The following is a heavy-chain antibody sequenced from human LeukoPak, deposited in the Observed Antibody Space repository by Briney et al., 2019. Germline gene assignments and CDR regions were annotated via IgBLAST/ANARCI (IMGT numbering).Heavy chain of an antibody. CDR3: ARVVRGPRDSSGNYYYFDN. J-gene: IGHJ4*02. Sequence: YGPTLVNPPQTLTLTCTFSWFSLPTVGMCVSWIPQPPGKALEWLSRIDWDNDEYYSTALKTRLTISKDTSKNQVDLTMTNMDPVDTATYYCARVVRGPRDSSGNYYYFDNWGQGTLVTVSS. V-gene: IGHV2-70*11. CDR1: WFSLPTVGMC. CDR2: IDWDNDE. D-gene: IGHD3-22*01.